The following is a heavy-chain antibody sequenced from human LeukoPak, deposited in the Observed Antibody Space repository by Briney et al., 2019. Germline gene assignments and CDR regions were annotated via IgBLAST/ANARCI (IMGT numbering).Heavy chain of an antibody. D-gene: IGHD6-13*01. V-gene: IGHV3-74*01. Sequence: GGSLRLSCAASGFTFSSYSMNWVRQAPGKGLVWVSHINTDGRSTGHADSVKGRFTISRDNAKNTLYLQMNSLRAEDTAVYYCARPSAAGPYFDYWGQGTLVTVSS. CDR2: INTDGRST. CDR3: ARPSAAGPYFDY. CDR1: GFTFSSYS. J-gene: IGHJ4*02.